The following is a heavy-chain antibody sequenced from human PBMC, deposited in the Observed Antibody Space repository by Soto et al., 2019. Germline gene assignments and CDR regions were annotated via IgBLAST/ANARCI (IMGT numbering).Heavy chain of an antibody. CDR3: AACSGGSCYSSEPDAFDV. Sequence: SVKVSCKASGFTFTSSAVQWVRQARGQRLEWIGWIVVGSGNTNYAQKFQERVTITRDMSTSTAYMELSSLRSEDTAVYYCAACSGGSCYSSEPDAFDVWGQGTMVTV. CDR2: IVVGSGNT. V-gene: IGHV1-58*01. J-gene: IGHJ3*01. CDR1: GFTFTSSA. D-gene: IGHD2-15*01.